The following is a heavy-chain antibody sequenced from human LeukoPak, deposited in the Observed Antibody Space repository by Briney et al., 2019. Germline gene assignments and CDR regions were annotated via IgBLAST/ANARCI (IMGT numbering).Heavy chain of an antibody. Sequence: SETLSLTCTVSGGSISSSSYYWGWIRQPPGKGLEWIGSIYYSGSTYYNPSLKSRVTISVDTSKNQFSLKLSSVTAADTAVYYCARTAGEPATAGYYFDYWGQGTLVTVSS. V-gene: IGHV4-39*01. J-gene: IGHJ4*02. CDR1: GGSISSSSYY. CDR3: ARTAGEPATAGYYFDY. CDR2: IYYSGST. D-gene: IGHD3-16*01.